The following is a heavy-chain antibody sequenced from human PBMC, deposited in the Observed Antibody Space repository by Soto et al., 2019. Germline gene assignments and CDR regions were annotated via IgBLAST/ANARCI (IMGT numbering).Heavy chain of an antibody. CDR3: AKPFSSSWYFYYYYGMDV. V-gene: IGHV3-30*18. J-gene: IGHJ6*01. D-gene: IGHD6-13*01. CDR2: ISYDGSNK. CDR1: GFTFSSYG. Sequence: QVQLVESGGGVVQPGRSLRLSCAASGFTFSSYGMHWVRQAPGKGLEWVAVISYDGSNKYYADSVKGRFTISRDNSKNTLYLQMNSLRAEDTAVYYCAKPFSSSWYFYYYYGMDVW.